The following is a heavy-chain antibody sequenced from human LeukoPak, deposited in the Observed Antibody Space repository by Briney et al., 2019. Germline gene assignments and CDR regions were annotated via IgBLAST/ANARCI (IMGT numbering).Heavy chain of an antibody. D-gene: IGHD3-10*01. J-gene: IGHJ4*02. CDR1: GGSISGSNYY. CDR2: IYHTEST. Sequence: SETLSLTCTVSGGSISGSNYYRGWIRQPPGKGLEWIGGIYHTESTHYNPSLKSRVTISVDTSKNQLSLRLKSVTAADTAMYYCILGGKLDYWGQGILVTVSS. V-gene: IGHV4-39*01. CDR3: ILGGKLDY.